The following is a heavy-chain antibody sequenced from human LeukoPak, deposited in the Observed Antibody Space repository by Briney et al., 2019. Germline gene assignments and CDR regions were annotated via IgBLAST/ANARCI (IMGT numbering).Heavy chain of an antibody. CDR1: GYTFTSYD. D-gene: IGHD1-26*01. V-gene: IGHV1-8*01. CDR2: MNPNSGNT. Sequence: ASVKVSCKASGYTFTSYDINWVRQATGQGLEWMGWMNPNSGNTGYAQKFQGRVTMTRDTSISTAYMELSSLRSEDTAVYYCARGRFRWELEIRDFDYWGQGTLVTVSS. J-gene: IGHJ4*02. CDR3: ARGRFRWELEIRDFDY.